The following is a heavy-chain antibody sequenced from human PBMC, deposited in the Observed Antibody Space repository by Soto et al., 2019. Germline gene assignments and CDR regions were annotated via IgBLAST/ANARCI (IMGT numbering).Heavy chain of an antibody. CDR2: IIPIFATP. D-gene: IGHD3-3*02. J-gene: IGHJ6*02. CDR3: ARDRDRQQLGGNYYYGIDV. Sequence: QVQLVQSGAEVKKPGSSVTVSCKASGGTFGNSAISWVRQAPGQGLEWMGGIIPIFATPDYAQKFPGRVTLTAAESTRTAYMELTSLRSEDTAVYYCARDRDRQQLGGNYYYGIDVWGQGTTVTVSS. V-gene: IGHV1-69*12. CDR1: GGTFGNSA.